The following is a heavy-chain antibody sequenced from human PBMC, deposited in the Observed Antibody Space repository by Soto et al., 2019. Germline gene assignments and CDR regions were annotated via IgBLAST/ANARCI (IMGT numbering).Heavy chain of an antibody. J-gene: IGHJ4*02. V-gene: IGHV4-31*03. CDR2: IYYSGST. CDR1: GDSISSGGYY. CDR3: ARAGGYVDGYLSGFNY. D-gene: IGHD3-10*01. Sequence: PSETLSLTCTVSGDSISSGGYYWSWIRRHPGKGLEWIGYIYYSGSTDYNPSLKGRITISLDTSKNQFSLKLSSVTAADTAVYYCARAGGYVDGYLSGFNYWGQGALVTVSS.